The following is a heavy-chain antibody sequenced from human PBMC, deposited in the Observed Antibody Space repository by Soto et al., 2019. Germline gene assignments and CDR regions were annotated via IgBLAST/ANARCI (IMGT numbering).Heavy chain of an antibody. Sequence: PGGSLRLSCAASGFIFSSFGMHWVRQAPGKGLEWVAHIWYDGSNTSYADSVKGRFTISRDNSRNTVYLQMNSLRAEDTAVYHCVRDLLGSGGHFDYWGQGTPVTVSS. V-gene: IGHV3-33*01. CDR3: VRDLLGSGGHFDY. D-gene: IGHD7-27*01. CDR2: IWYDGSNT. CDR1: GFIFSSFG. J-gene: IGHJ4*02.